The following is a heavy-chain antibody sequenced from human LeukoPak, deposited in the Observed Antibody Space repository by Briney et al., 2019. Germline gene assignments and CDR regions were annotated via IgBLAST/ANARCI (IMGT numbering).Heavy chain of an antibody. Sequence: GGSLRLSCSASGFTFSAYFMHWVRQAPGKGLEWVAVISNDGSITKYGDSVKGRFTISRDNSKNTLYVQMNSLRTDDTAVYYCAKSKSPYPMDYIFDFWGQGTLVTVSS. J-gene: IGHJ4*02. CDR2: ISNDGSIT. D-gene: IGHD4-11*01. CDR1: GFTFSAYF. CDR3: AKSKSPYPMDYIFDF. V-gene: IGHV3-30*18.